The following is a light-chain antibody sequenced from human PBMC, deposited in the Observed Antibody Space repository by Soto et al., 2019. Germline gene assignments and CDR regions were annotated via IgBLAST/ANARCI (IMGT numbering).Light chain of an antibody. Sequence: EIVLTQSPGTLSLSPGERATLSCRASQSVSSSFLAWYQQKPGQAPRLLIYGASSRAAGVPDRFSGSWSGTDFTLTISSLEPEDFAVYFCHQFATSRTFGQGTKVDIK. CDR3: HQFATSRT. CDR1: QSVSSSF. V-gene: IGKV3-20*01. CDR2: GAS. J-gene: IGKJ1*01.